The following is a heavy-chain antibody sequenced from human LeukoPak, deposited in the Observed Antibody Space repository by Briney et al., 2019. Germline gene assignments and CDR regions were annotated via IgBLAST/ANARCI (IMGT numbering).Heavy chain of an antibody. J-gene: IGHJ4*02. V-gene: IGHV3-21*01. D-gene: IGHD3-10*01. CDR2: ISSSSSYI. CDR1: GFTFSSYS. Sequence: PGGSLRLSCAASGFTFSSYSMNWVRQAPGKGLEWVSSISSSSSYIYYADSVKGRFTISRDNAKNSLYLQMNSLRAEDTAVYYCARDPSPTYGSGSRWGQGTLVTVSS. CDR3: ARDPSPTYGSGSR.